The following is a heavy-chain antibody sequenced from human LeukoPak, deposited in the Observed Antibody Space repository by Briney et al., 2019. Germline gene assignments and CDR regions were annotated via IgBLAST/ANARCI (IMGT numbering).Heavy chain of an antibody. D-gene: IGHD2-2*01. V-gene: IGHV1-24*01. J-gene: IGHJ4*02. CDR2: FDPEDGET. Sequence: ASVKVSCKVSGYTLTELSMHWVRQAPGKGLEWMGGFDPEDGETIYAQKFQGRVTMTEDTYTDTAYMELSSLRSEDTAVYYCATGYGGCSSTSCFLLFDYWGQGTLVTVSS. CDR1: GYTLTELS. CDR3: ATGYGGCSSTSCFLLFDY.